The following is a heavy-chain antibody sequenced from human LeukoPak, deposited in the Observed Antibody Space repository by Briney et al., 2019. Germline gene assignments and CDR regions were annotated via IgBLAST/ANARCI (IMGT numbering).Heavy chain of an antibody. CDR3: AWGGSEYYYYGMDV. CDR1: GGTFSSYA. Sequence: ASVKVSCKASGGTFSSYAISWVRQAPGQGLESMGGIIPIFGTANYAQKFQGRVTITADESTSTAYMELSSLRSEDTAVYYCAWGGSEYYYYGMDVWGKGTTVTVSS. J-gene: IGHJ6*04. D-gene: IGHD1-26*01. CDR2: IIPIFGTA. V-gene: IGHV1-69*13.